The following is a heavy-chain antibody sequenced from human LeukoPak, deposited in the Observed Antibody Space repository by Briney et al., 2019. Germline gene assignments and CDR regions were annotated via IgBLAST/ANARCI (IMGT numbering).Heavy chain of an antibody. CDR1: GGSISSYY. D-gene: IGHD3-10*01. CDR3: ARRLVVRGVIISDWFDP. Sequence: SETLSLTCTVSGGSISSYYWSWIRQPPGKGLEWIGYIYYSGSTNYNPSLKSRVAISVDTSKNQFSLKLSSVTAADTAVYYCARRLVVRGVIISDWFDPWGQGTLVTVSS. CDR2: IYYSGST. J-gene: IGHJ5*02. V-gene: IGHV4-59*01.